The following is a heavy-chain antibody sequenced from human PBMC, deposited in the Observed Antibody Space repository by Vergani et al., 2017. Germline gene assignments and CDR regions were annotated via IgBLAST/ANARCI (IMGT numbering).Heavy chain of an antibody. J-gene: IGHJ3*02. CDR3: ARGGYSGGWYRMFAFDI. CDR1: GGSFSGYY. Sequence: QVQLQQWGAGLLKPSETLSLTCAVYGGSFSGYYWSWIRQPPGKGLEWIGEINHSGSTNYNPSLKSRVTISVDTSKNQFSLKLSSVTAADTAVYYCARGGYSGGWYRMFAFDIWGQGTMVTVSS. D-gene: IGHD6-19*01. CDR2: INHSGST. V-gene: IGHV4-34*01.